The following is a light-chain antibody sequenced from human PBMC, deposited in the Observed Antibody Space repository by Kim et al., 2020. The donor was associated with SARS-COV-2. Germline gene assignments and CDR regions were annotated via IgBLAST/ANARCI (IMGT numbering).Light chain of an antibody. Sequence: EIVLTQSPATLSLSPGERATLSCRASQSVTTYLAWYQQKPGQAPRLLIYDASNRATGIPARFSGSGSGTDFTLTISSLESEDFAVYYCQQHSSWPITFGGGTKVDIK. J-gene: IGKJ4*02. CDR2: DAS. CDR1: QSVTTY. CDR3: QQHSSWPIT. V-gene: IGKV3-11*01.